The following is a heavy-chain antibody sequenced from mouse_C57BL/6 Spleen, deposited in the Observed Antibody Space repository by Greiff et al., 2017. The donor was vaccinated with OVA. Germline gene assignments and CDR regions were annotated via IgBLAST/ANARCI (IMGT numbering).Heavy chain of an antibody. CDR1: GYTFTSYT. CDR2: INPSSGYT. Sequence: QVQLKQSGAELARPGPSVKMSCKASGYTFTSYTMHWVKQRPGQGLEWIGYINPSSGYTKYNQKFKDKATLTADKSSSTAYMQLSSLTSEDSAVYYCARWNSNYDAMDYWGQGTTLTVSS. J-gene: IGHJ2*01. D-gene: IGHD2-5*01. V-gene: IGHV1-4*01. CDR3: ARWNSNYDAMDY.